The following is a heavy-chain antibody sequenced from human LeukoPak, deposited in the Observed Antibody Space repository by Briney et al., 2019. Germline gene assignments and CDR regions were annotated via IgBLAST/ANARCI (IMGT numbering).Heavy chain of an antibody. CDR2: ISYDGSFQ. D-gene: IGHD1-26*01. J-gene: IGHJ4*02. Sequence: GRSLRLSCAASGFTFSSYGMHWVRQAPGKGLEWVAVISYDGSFQYYADSVKGRFTISRDNSKNTLYLQMNSLRAEDTAVYYCAKDRKLGPTNYYFDYWAREPWSPSPQ. CDR3: AKDRKLGPTNYYFDY. V-gene: IGHV3-30*18. CDR1: GFTFSSYG.